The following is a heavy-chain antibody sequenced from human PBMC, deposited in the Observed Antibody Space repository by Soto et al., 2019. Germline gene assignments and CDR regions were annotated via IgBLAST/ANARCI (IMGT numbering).Heavy chain of an antibody. V-gene: IGHV4-59*08. J-gene: IGHJ4*02. CDR2: IYYSGST. Sequence: QVQLQESGPGLVKPSETLSLICTVSGGSISSYYWSWIRQPPGKGLEWIGYIYYSGSTNYNPSPKSRVTISVDTSNNQFSLKLNSVTAADTAVYYCASYSSGWYYGLPDKEYYLDYWGQGTLVTVSS. CDR3: ASYSSGWYYGLPDKEYYLDY. CDR1: GGSISSYY. D-gene: IGHD6-19*01.